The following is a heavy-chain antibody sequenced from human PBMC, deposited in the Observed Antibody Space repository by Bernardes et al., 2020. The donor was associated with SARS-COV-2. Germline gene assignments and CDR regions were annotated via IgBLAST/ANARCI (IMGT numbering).Heavy chain of an antibody. CDR1: GGSFSGYY. Sequence: SETLSLTCAVYGGSFSGYYWSWIRQPPGKGLEWIGEINHSGSTNYNPSLKSRVTISVDTSKNQFSLKLSSVTAADTAVYYCARGVPPNVDIVATILRLDYYYYYYMDVWGKGTTVTVSS. J-gene: IGHJ6*03. D-gene: IGHD5-12*01. CDR2: INHSGST. CDR3: ARGVPPNVDIVATILRLDYYYYYYMDV. V-gene: IGHV4-34*01.